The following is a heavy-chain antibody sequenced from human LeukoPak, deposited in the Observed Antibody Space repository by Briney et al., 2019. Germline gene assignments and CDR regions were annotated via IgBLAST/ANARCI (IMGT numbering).Heavy chain of an antibody. CDR2: ISGVGDST. J-gene: IGHJ4*02. CDR1: GFTFSSYA. D-gene: IGHD6-19*01. V-gene: IGHV3-23*01. CDR3: AKRTGYSSGWDY. Sequence: GGSLRLSCAASGFTFSSYAMSWVRQAPGKGLEWVSAISGVGDSTYYADSVKGRFTISRDNSKNTLFLQMNSLRAEDTAVYYCAKRTGYSSGWDYWDQGTLVTVSS.